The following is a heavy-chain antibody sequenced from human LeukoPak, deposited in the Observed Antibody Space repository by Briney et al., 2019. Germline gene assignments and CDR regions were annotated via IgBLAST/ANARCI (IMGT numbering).Heavy chain of an antibody. CDR1: GDTFSKYA. CDR3: GREGDYDSRSAEIDY. CDR2: VIPILGRP. D-gene: IGHD3-22*01. V-gene: IGHV1-69*04. Sequence: ASVKVSCKASGDTFSKYAITWVRQAPGQGLEWMGRVIPILGRPSYAQNFQGRVTITADKSTSTAYMELSSLRSEDTAVYYCGREGDYDSRSAEIDYWGQGTLVTVSS. J-gene: IGHJ4*02.